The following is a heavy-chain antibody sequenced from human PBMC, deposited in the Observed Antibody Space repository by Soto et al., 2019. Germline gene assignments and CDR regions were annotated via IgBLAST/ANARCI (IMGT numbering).Heavy chain of an antibody. V-gene: IGHV5-10-1*01. J-gene: IGHJ6*02. Sequence: PGKSLKISCKGSGYIFPSYWITWVRHMPRTGLEWMGRIDPSDSYTNYSPSFQGHVTISTDKSISTAYLQWSSPKASDTAMYYCARPPLSGLAKYAMYVWGQGNTVTISS. CDR3: ARPPLSGLAKYAMYV. CDR2: IDPSDSYT. CDR1: GYIFPSYW. D-gene: IGHD3-16*01.